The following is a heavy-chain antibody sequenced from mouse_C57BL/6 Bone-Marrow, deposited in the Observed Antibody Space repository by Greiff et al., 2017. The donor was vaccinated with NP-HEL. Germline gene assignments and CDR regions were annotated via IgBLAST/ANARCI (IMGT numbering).Heavy chain of an antibody. CDR1: GFTFSDYG. Sequence: LFNPGGSLKLSCAASGFTFSDYGMHWVRQAPEKGLEWVAYISSGSSTIYYADTVKGRFTISRDNAKNTLFLQMTSLRSEDTAMYYCARTTVVGRGFAYWGQGTLVTVSA. D-gene: IGHD1-1*01. CDR2: ISSGSSTI. V-gene: IGHV5-17*01. CDR3: ARTTVVGRGFAY. J-gene: IGHJ3*01.